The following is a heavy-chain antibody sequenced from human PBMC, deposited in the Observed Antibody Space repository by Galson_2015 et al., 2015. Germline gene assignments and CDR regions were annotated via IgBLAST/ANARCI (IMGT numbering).Heavy chain of an antibody. CDR3: VRDGNSYDFWSVYPYGPFDY. Sequence: SLRLSCAASGFVFSDYYMSWIRQAPGKGLEWVSYISSSSSYTNYADSVKGRFTISRDNAKNSLYLQMNSLRAEDTAVYYCVRDGNSYDFWSVYPYGPFDYWVQGTLVTVSS. J-gene: IGHJ4*02. D-gene: IGHD3-3*01. V-gene: IGHV3-11*05. CDR2: ISSSSSYT. CDR1: GFVFSDYY.